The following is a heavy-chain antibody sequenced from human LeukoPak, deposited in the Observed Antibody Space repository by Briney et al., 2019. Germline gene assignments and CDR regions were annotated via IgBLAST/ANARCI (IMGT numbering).Heavy chain of an antibody. CDR2: ISYDGSNK. V-gene: IGHV3-30*04. CDR1: GFTFSSYA. D-gene: IGHD2-2*01. CDR3: ARAGERVVPAASFFDY. Sequence: GGSLRLSCAASGFTFSSYAMHWVRLAPGKGLEWVAVISYDGSNKYYADSVNGRFTISRDNSKNTLYLQMNSLRAEDTAVYYCARAGERVVPAASFFDYWGQGTLVTVSS. J-gene: IGHJ4*02.